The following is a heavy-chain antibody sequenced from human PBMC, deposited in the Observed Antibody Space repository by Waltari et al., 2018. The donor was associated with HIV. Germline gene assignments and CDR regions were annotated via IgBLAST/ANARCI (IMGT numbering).Heavy chain of an antibody. Sequence: QVQLVQSGAEMKMPESSVKVSCKASGGGFGSYTISWVRQAPGQGHEWMGGIIPKFGATHFAQKFQGRVTISADESTSTVYLELTSLRSDDTAVYYCARGGCSGRTCYSKSFDLWGQGTKVTVSS. CDR3: ARGGCSGRTCYSKSFDL. CDR1: GGGFGSYT. J-gene: IGHJ3*01. CDR2: IIPKFGAT. V-gene: IGHV1-69*01. D-gene: IGHD2-15*01.